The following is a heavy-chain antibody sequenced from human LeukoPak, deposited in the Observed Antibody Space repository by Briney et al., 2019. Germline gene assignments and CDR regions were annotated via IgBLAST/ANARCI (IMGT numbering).Heavy chain of an antibody. V-gene: IGHV4-39*07. CDR2: IYHSGST. CDR3: AREAYSYGSPYGMDV. Sequence: SETLSLTCTVSGGSISSSRYYWGWIRQPPGKGLEWIGEIYHSGSTNYNPSLKSRVTISVDKSKNQFSLKLSSVTAADTAVYYCAREAYSYGSPYGMDVWGQGTTVTVSS. J-gene: IGHJ6*02. D-gene: IGHD5-18*01. CDR1: GGSISSSRYY.